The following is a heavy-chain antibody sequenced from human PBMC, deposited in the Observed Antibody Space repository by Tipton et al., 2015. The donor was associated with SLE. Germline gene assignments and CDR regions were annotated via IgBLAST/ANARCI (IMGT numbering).Heavy chain of an antibody. Sequence: SLRLSCAASGFTFSSYGMHWVRQAPGKGLEWVAFIRYDGSNKYYADSVKGRFTISRDNSKNTLYLQMNSLRAEDTAVYYCAKDAGAVAVTYFDYWGQGTLVTVSS. V-gene: IGHV3-30*02. J-gene: IGHJ4*02. CDR2: IRYDGSNK. D-gene: IGHD6-19*01. CDR3: AKDAGAVAVTYFDY. CDR1: GFTFSSYG.